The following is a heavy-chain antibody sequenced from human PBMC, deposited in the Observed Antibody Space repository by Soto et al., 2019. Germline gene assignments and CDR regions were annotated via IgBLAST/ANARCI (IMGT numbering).Heavy chain of an antibody. CDR1: RVAFSKFI. CDR3: AKVRYSSPMGYYYGMDV. V-gene: IGHV1-69*13. CDR2: IIPIFGTA. D-gene: IGHD6-19*01. Sequence: SVKVSCKASRVAFSKFIVTWVRQAPGLGLEWVGGIIPIFGTADYAQKFQGRVTITADESTSTSYMEVNNLRSEDTAVYYCAKVRYSSPMGYYYGMDVWGQGTTVTVSS. J-gene: IGHJ6*02.